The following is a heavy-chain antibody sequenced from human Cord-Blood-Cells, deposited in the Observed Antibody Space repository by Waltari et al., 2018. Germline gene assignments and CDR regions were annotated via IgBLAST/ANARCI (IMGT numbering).Heavy chain of an antibody. CDR1: GGPISSSSYY. Sequence: QLQLQESGPGLVKPSETLSLTCTVSGGPISSSSYYWGWIRQPPGKGLEWIGSIYYSGSTYYNPSLKSRVTISVDTSKNQFSLKLSSVTAADTAVYYCARLGHTYYFDYWGQGTLVTVSS. CDR3: ARLGHTYYFDY. D-gene: IGHD3-16*01. CDR2: IYYSGST. J-gene: IGHJ4*02. V-gene: IGHV4-39*01.